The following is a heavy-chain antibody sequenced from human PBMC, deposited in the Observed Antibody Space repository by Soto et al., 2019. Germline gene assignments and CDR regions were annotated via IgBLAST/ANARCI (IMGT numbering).Heavy chain of an antibody. CDR2: ISNSGSII. Sequence: GGSLRLSCAASGFIFSSYEMNWVRQAPGKGLEWVAYISNSGSIIYYADSVKGRFTISRDNAKKSLYLQMNSLRAEDTAVYYCARDQLTYFYDRSDAFDFWGRGTMVTVSS. J-gene: IGHJ3*01. V-gene: IGHV3-48*03. CDR3: ARDQLTYFYDRSDAFDF. CDR1: GFIFSSYE. D-gene: IGHD3-22*01.